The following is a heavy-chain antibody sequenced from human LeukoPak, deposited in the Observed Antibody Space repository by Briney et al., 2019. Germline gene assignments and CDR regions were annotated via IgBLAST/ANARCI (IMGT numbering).Heavy chain of an antibody. Sequence: PGGSLRLSCAASGFIFHTYAMSWVRQPPGRGLEWVSTITASGNYTAYADSVKGRFTISRDRSKNTLYLHMNSLRAEDTAVYYCARRTGALCTKRICRFDSWGQGTLVAVSS. CDR1: GFIFHTYA. CDR2: ITASGNYT. D-gene: IGHD2-8*01. CDR3: ARRTGALCTKRICRFDS. J-gene: IGHJ4*02. V-gene: IGHV3-23*01.